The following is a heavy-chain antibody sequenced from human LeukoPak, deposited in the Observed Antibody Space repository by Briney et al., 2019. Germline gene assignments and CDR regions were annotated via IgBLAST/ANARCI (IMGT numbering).Heavy chain of an antibody. D-gene: IGHD5-12*01. V-gene: IGHV5-51*01. CDR3: ARRGYSGYGTYFFDY. CDR1: GYSFTSYW. J-gene: IGHJ4*02. CDR2: IYPGDSDI. Sequence: GESLKISCKGSGYSFTSYWIGWVRQMPGKGLEWMGIIYPGDSDIRYSPSSQGQVTISADKSSSTAYLQWSSLKASDTAMYYCARRGYSGYGTYFFDYWGQGTLVTVSS.